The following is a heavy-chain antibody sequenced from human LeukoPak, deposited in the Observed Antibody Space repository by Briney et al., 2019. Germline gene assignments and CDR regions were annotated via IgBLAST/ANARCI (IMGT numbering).Heavy chain of an antibody. J-gene: IGHJ4*02. CDR1: GFTFSDTW. CDR3: ARDWFHAIDY. CDR2: IRSDGSDT. D-gene: IGHD2/OR15-2a*01. Sequence: GGSLRLSCAASGFTFSDTWMHWVRQAPGKGLVWVSRIRSDGSDTRYAESVKGRLTISRDNAKNTLYLQMSSLRAEDTAVYYCARDWFHAIDYWGQGTLVTVSS. V-gene: IGHV3-74*01.